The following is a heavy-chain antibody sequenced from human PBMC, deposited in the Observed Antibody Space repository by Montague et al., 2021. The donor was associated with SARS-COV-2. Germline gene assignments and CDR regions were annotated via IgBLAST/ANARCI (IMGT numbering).Heavy chain of an antibody. CDR2: IYHSGST. Sequence: SETLSLTCTVSGGSISSYYWSWIRQLPGKGLEWIGYIYHSGSTNYNPSLKSRVTISVDTSKNQFSLRLSSVTAADTAVYYSGGGAGAPYYYYGIDVWGQGTTVTVSS. V-gene: IGHV4-59*12. J-gene: IGHJ6*02. CDR3: GGGAGAPYYYYGIDV. D-gene: IGHD1-26*01. CDR1: GGSISSYY.